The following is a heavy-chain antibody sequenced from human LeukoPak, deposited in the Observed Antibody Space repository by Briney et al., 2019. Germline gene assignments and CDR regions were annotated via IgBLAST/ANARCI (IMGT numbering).Heavy chain of an antibody. Sequence: SETLSLTCTVSGGSMSSYYCSWIRQPAGKGLEWIGRIYTSGSTNYNPALKSRLTMSVDTSKNQFSLKLTSVTAADTAVYYCARTTLGYSYGLQDYWGQGTLVTVSS. CDR2: IYTSGST. CDR3: ARTTLGYSYGLQDY. CDR1: GGSMSSYY. V-gene: IGHV4-4*07. J-gene: IGHJ4*02. D-gene: IGHD5-18*01.